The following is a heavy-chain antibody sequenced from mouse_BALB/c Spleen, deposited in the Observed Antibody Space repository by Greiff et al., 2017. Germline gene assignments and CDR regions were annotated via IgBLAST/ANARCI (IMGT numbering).Heavy chain of an antibody. CDR1: GFSLTSYG. CDR2: IWGDGST. V-gene: IGHV2-3*01. J-gene: IGHJ4*01. Sequence: VKLMESGPGLVAPSQSLSITCTVSGFSLTSYGVSWVRQPPGKGLEWLGVIWGDGSTNYHSALISRLSISKDNSKGQVFLRLNSLQTDDTATCYSAKLTRVYYAMDYWGQGTSVTVSS. CDR3: AKLTRVYYAMDY.